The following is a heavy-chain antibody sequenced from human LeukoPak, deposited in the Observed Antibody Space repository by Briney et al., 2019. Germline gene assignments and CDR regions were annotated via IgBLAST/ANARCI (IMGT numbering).Heavy chain of an antibody. J-gene: IGHJ4*02. CDR2: MNPNSGNA. D-gene: IGHD5-12*01. CDR3: ANGGYSGYDYYFDY. V-gene: IGHV1-8*01. CDR1: GYTFTSYD. Sequence: ASVKVSCKASGYTFTSYDINWVRQATGQGLEWMGWMNPNSGNAGYAQKFQGRVTMTRNTSISTAYMELSSLRAEDAAVYYCANGGYSGYDYYFDYWGQGTLVTVSS.